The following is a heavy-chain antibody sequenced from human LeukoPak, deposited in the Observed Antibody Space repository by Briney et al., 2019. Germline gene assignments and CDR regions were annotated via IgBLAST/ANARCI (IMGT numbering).Heavy chain of an antibody. CDR1: GFTFSSYG. D-gene: IGHD1-26*01. V-gene: IGHV3-30*18. CDR2: ISYDGSNK. Sequence: GGSLRLSCAASGFTFSSYGMHWVRQAPGKGLEWVAVISYDGSNKYYADSVKGRFTISRDNSKSTLYLQMNSLRAEDTAVYYCAKDLVGANDYWGQGTLVTVSS. CDR3: AKDLVGANDY. J-gene: IGHJ4*02.